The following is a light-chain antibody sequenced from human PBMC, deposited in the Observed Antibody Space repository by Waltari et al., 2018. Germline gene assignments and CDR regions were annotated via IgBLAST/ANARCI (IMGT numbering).Light chain of an antibody. CDR1: SSDVGSYNL. J-gene: IGLJ2*01. CDR2: EVT. CDR3: CSYAGSTTNVI. V-gene: IGLV2-23*02. Sequence: QSALTQPASVSGSPGQSITISCTGTSSDVGSYNLVSWYQQHPGKAPKLMIYEVTKRPSGVSTRFSGSKYGNTASLTIAGLQAADEADYCCCSYAGSTTNVIFGGGTKLTVL.